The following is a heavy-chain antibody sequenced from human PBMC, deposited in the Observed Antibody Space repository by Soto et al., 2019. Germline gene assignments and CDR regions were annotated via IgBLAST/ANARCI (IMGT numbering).Heavy chain of an antibody. CDR1: GFTFSSYG. J-gene: IGHJ4*02. CDR3: ARDQPGYCSGGSCYDDRTIDY. Sequence: QVQLVESGGGVVQPGRSLRLSCAASGFTFSSYGMHWVRQAPGKGLEWVAVIWYDGSNKYYADSVKGRFTISRDNSKNTLYRQMNSLRAEDTAVYYCARDQPGYCSGGSCYDDRTIDYWGQGTLVTVSS. CDR2: IWYDGSNK. V-gene: IGHV3-33*01. D-gene: IGHD2-15*01.